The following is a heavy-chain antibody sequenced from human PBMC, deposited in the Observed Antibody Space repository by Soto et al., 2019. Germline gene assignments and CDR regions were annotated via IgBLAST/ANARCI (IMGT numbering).Heavy chain of an antibody. CDR1: GLTISDYY. CDR2: ISSVGTTT. Sequence: GGSLRLSCAASGLTISDYYMSWIRQAPGKGLEWVSYISSVGTTTYYADSVKGRFAIFRANAENSVYLQVNSLRAEDTAVYYCARVGAYFGEFDYFDYWGQGTPVTVSS. CDR3: ARVGAYFGEFDYFDY. V-gene: IGHV3-11*04. D-gene: IGHD3-10*01. J-gene: IGHJ4*02.